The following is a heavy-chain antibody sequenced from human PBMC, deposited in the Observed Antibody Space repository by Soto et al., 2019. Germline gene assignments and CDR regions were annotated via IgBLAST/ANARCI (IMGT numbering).Heavy chain of an antibody. Sequence: PSETLSLTCTVSVGSISSTSYYWGYIRQPPGRGLEWIGTFYYTGRTFYNPSLKNRVTIFVDTSKSQFSLRLTSVTAADTAVYYCVSGSDMGGGFDPWGQGTLVTVSS. J-gene: IGHJ5*02. CDR3: VSGSDMGGGFDP. CDR2: FYYTGRT. D-gene: IGHD3-16*01. V-gene: IGHV4-39*01. CDR1: VGSISSTSYY.